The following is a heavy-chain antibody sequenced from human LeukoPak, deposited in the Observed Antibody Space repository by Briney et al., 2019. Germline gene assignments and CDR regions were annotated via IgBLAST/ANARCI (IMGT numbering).Heavy chain of an antibody. CDR1: GFTFSSYE. V-gene: IGHV3-48*03. Sequence: GGSLRLSCAASGFTFSSYEMNWVRQAPGKGLEWVSYISSGGSTIYHADSVKGRFTISRDNAKNSLYLQMNSLRAEDTAVYYCARLWEGDYWGPGTLVTVSS. J-gene: IGHJ4*02. CDR3: ARLWEGDY. CDR2: ISSGGSTI. D-gene: IGHD1-26*01.